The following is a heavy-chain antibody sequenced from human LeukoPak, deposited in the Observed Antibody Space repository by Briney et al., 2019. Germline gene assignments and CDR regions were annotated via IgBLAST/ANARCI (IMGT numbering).Heavy chain of an antibody. V-gene: IGHV3-74*01. Sequence: GGSLRLSCAASGFTFSSYAMSWVRQAPGKGLVWVSRIKSGGSSTSYADSVKGRFTISRDNAKNTLYLQMNSLRVEDTAVYYCAKSDWFDPWGQGTLVSVSS. CDR3: AKSDWFDP. J-gene: IGHJ5*02. CDR2: IKSGGSST. CDR1: GFTFSSYA.